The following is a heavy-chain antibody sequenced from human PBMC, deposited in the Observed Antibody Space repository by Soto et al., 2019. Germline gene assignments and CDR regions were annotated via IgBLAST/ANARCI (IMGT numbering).Heavy chain of an antibody. CDR2: IYSSGET. D-gene: IGHD3-9*01. Sequence: SEALSLNCTDSSDSSSGHKRTWIRQPAGKGLEWIGRIYSSGETNYNPSLTGRVIMSLDTSKNQFSLNLTSVTAADTAVYYCARASQCKSYFDCFAWLDYWGQGTLVIVSS. CDR1: SDSSSGHK. V-gene: IGHV4-4*07. CDR3: ARASQCKSYFDCFAWLDY. J-gene: IGHJ4*02.